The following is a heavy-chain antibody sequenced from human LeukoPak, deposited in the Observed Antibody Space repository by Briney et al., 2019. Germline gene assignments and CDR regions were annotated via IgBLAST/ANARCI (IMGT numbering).Heavy chain of an antibody. J-gene: IGHJ6*02. CDR1: GFTFSSYA. V-gene: IGHV3-30*04. CDR3: ARDGFSSSWSTHYYYYYYGMDV. CDR2: ISYDGSNK. D-gene: IGHD6-13*01. Sequence: GRSLRLSCAASGFTFSSYAMHWVRQAPGKGLKWVAVISYDGSNKYYADSVKGRFTISRDNSKNTLYLQMNSLRAEDTAVYYCARDGFSSSWSTHYYYYYYGMDVWGQGTTITVSS.